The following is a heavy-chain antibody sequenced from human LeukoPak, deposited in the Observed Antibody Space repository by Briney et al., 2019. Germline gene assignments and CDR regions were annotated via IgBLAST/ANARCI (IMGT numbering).Heavy chain of an antibody. D-gene: IGHD6-13*01. CDR2: ISGDSRYI. Sequence: PGGSLRLSCAASGFTFSDYSLNWVRQAPGKGLEWVSCISGDSRYIYYADSVKGRSTISRDNAQNSLYLRMNSLRAEDTAVYYCARGPFSSSWSDFDYWGQGTLVTVSS. CDR1: GFTFSDYS. J-gene: IGHJ4*02. CDR3: ARGPFSSSWSDFDY. V-gene: IGHV3-21*06.